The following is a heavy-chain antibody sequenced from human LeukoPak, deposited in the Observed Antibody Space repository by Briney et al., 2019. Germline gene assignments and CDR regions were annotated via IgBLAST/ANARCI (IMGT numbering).Heavy chain of an antibody. D-gene: IGHD6-13*01. CDR2: IYYSGST. CDR1: GGPISSSRYY. V-gene: IGHV4-39*01. Sequence: PSETLSLTCTVSGGPISSSRYYWSWIRQPPGKGLEWIGSIYYSGSTNYNPSLKSPVTISVDTSKNQFSLKLSSVTAADTAVYYCARHVVYGGIAAAWGQGTLVTVSS. J-gene: IGHJ5*02. CDR3: ARHVVYGGIAAA.